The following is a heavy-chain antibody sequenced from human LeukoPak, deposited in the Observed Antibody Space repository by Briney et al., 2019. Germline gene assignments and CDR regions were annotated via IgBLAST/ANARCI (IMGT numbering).Heavy chain of an antibody. J-gene: IGHJ5*02. Sequence: PGGSLRLSCAASRFIFSTYAMSWVRQAPGRGLEWVSTFSDSGGSTYYADSVKGRFTISRDNSKNTLYLQMNSLRAEDTAVYYCAKDSFNYYDGSGYYTWGQGTLVTVSS. CDR2: FSDSGGST. CDR1: RFIFSTYA. D-gene: IGHD3-22*01. CDR3: AKDSFNYYDGSGYYT. V-gene: IGHV3-23*01.